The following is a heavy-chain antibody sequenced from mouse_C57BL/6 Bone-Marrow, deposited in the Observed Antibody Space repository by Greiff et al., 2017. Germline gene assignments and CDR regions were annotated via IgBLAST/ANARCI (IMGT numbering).Heavy chain of an antibody. CDR2: IFPGSGRT. Sequence: VQLQQSGPELVRPGASVKISCKAPGYTFTSHWMQWVRQRPGQGLEWIGEIFPGSGRTYYNEKIKGKATLTVDTSSSTAYMQLSSLTSADSAVYCCARRDDYDDGFAYWGQGTLVTVSA. CDR3: ARRDDYDDGFAY. J-gene: IGHJ3*01. CDR1: GYTFTSHW. D-gene: IGHD2-4*01. V-gene: IGHV1-56*01.